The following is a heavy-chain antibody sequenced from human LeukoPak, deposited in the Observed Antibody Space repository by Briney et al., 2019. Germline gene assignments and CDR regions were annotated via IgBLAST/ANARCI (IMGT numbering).Heavy chain of an antibody. CDR3: ARIYRCCSTTSCYVPDY. D-gene: IGHD2-2*01. J-gene: IGHJ4*02. V-gene: IGHV2-70*11. CDR1: GFSLSTSGMC. CDR2: IDWDDDK. Sequence: SGPTLVNPTQTLTLTCSFSGFSLSTSGMCVSWIRQPPGKALEWLARIDWDDDKYYSTSLKTRLTISKGTSKNQVVLTMTNMDPVDTATYYCARIYRCCSTTSCYVPDYWGQGTLVTVSS.